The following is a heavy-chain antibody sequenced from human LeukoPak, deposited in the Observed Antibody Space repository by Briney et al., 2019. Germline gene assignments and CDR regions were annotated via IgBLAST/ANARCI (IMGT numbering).Heavy chain of an antibody. Sequence: SETLSLTCTVSGGSIGSSSYYWGWIRQPPGKGLEWIGSIYYSGSTYYNPSLKSRVTISVDTSKNHFSLKLSSVTAADTAVYYCARQEGYSYGYQDYWGQGILVTVSS. CDR2: IYYSGST. D-gene: IGHD5-18*01. J-gene: IGHJ4*02. CDR1: GGSIGSSSYY. CDR3: ARQEGYSYGYQDY. V-gene: IGHV4-39*01.